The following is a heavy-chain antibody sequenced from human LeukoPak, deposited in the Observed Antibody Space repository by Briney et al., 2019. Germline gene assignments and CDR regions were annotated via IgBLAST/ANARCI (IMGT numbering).Heavy chain of an antibody. J-gene: IGHJ4*02. CDR1: GGSISGSY. D-gene: IGHD6-13*01. Sequence: PSETLSLTCTVSGGSISGSYWSWIRQPPGKGLEWIGYSYYTGSTNYNPSLKSRVTISVDMSKKQFSLKLSSVTAPDTAVYYCASLAYSSSWYFQWGQGTLVTVSS. CDR2: SYYTGST. V-gene: IGHV4-59*08. CDR3: ASLAYSSSWYFQ.